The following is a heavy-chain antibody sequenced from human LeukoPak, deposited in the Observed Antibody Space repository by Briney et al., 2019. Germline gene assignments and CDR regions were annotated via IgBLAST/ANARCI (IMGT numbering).Heavy chain of an antibody. J-gene: IGHJ3*02. D-gene: IGHD5-12*01. V-gene: IGHV3-33*03. CDR2: ISFDGTIK. Sequence: GGSLRLSCAASGFTFSSYGIHWVRQAPGKGLEWVAVISFDGTIKYYTDSVKGRFTISRDNSKNTLYLQMNSLRAEDTAVYYCAIGYGGYLSQSAFDIWGQGTLLTVSS. CDR1: GFTFSSYG. CDR3: AIGYGGYLSQSAFDI.